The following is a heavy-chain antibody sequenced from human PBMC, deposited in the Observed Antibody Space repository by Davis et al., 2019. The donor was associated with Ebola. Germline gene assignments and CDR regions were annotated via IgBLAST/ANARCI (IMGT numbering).Heavy chain of an antibody. D-gene: IGHD3-22*01. Sequence: AASVKVSCKASGYTFTSYGISWVRQAPGQGLEGMGIINPSGGSTSYAQKFQGRVTMTRNTSISTAYMELSSLRSDDTAVYYCARDRSYYDSSGYYLEDFDYWGQGTLVTVSS. V-gene: IGHV1-46*01. CDR1: GYTFTSYG. CDR3: ARDRSYYDSSGYYLEDFDY. CDR2: INPSGGST. J-gene: IGHJ4*02.